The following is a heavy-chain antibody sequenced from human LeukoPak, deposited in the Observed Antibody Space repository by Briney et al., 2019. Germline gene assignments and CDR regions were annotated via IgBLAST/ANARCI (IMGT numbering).Heavy chain of an antibody. CDR3: ARDLKRRVYYDSSGSDDAFDI. Sequence: GGSLRLSCAASGFTVSSNYMSWVRQAPGKGLEWVSVIYSGGSTYYADSVKGRFTISRDNSKNTLYLQMNSLRAEDTAVYYCARDLKRRVYYDSSGSDDAFDIWGQGTMVTVSS. V-gene: IGHV3-66*01. J-gene: IGHJ3*02. CDR1: GFTVSSNY. CDR2: IYSGGST. D-gene: IGHD3-22*01.